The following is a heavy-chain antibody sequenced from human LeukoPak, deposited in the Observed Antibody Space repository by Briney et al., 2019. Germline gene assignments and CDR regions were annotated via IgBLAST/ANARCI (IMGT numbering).Heavy chain of an antibody. V-gene: IGHV4-61*02. D-gene: IGHD3-16*01. CDR3: ARAGEGFVIALDP. J-gene: IGHJ5*02. Sequence: PSQTLSLTCTVSGGSISSGSYYWSWIRQPAGKGLEWIGRIYTSGSTNYNPSLKSRVTISVDTSKNQFSLKLSSVTAADTAVYYCARAGEGFVIALDPWGQGTLVTVSS. CDR1: GGSISSGSYY. CDR2: IYTSGST.